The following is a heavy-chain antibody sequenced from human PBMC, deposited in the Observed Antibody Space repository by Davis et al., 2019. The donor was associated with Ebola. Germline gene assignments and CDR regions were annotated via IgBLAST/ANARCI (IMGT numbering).Heavy chain of an antibody. CDR2: INPNSGGT. CDR1: GNTISTYT. V-gene: IGHV1-2*06. J-gene: IGHJ5*02. Sequence: ASVKVSCKASGNTISTYTIDWVRQAPGQGLEWMGRINPNSGGTNYAQKFQGRVTMTRDTSISTAYMELSRLRSDDTAVYYCARGNWENWFDPWGQGTLVTVSS. CDR3: ARGNWENWFDP. D-gene: IGHD7-27*01.